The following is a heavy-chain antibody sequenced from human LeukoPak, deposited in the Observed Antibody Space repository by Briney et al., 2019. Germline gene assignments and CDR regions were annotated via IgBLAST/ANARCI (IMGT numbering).Heavy chain of an antibody. D-gene: IGHD2-2*01. J-gene: IGHJ4*02. CDR3: ARDIGYCSSTSCQTDY. CDR2: INPNSGGT. Sequence: GASVKVSCKASGYTFTGYYMHWVRQAPGQGLEWMEWINPNSGGTNYAQKFQGRVTMTRDTSISTAYMELSRLRSDDTAVYYCARDIGYCSSTSCQTDYWGQGTLVTVSS. V-gene: IGHV1-2*02. CDR1: GYTFTGYY.